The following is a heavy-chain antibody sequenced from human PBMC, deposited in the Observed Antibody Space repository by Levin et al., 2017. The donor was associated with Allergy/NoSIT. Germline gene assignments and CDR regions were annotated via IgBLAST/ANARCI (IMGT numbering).Heavy chain of an antibody. CDR3: VRDAAAGTTSGWLDP. CDR2: ISYDGTYK. J-gene: IGHJ5*02. D-gene: IGHD1-7*01. V-gene: IGHV3-30-3*01. CDR1: GFTFRIHA. Sequence: GGSLRLSFAASGFTFRIHAMHWVRQAPGRGLEWVAVISYDGTYKFYAESVRGRCTISRDNSDNRLYLEMNSLTVEDTALYYCVRDAAAGTTSGWLDPWGQGTLVTVSS.